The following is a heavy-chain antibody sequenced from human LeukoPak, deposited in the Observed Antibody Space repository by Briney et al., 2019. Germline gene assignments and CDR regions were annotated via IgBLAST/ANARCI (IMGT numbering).Heavy chain of an antibody. D-gene: IGHD3-22*01. CDR2: ISGTGGST. V-gene: IGHV3-23*01. CDR1: GFTFSTYA. CDR3: AREFGYYYDSSGYYDY. Sequence: PGGSLRLSCAASGFTFSTYAMTWVRQAPGKGLEWVSLISGTGGSTYYADSVKGRFTISRDNSKNTLYLQMNSLRAEDTAVYYCAREFGYYYDSSGYYDYWGQGTLVTVSS. J-gene: IGHJ4*02.